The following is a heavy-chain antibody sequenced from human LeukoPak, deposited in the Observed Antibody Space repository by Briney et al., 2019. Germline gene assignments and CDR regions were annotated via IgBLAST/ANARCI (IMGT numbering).Heavy chain of an antibody. CDR3: AKNGDRGAYCSGGSCYPYFYYYMDV. CDR2: INTSGGST. D-gene: IGHD2-15*01. V-gene: IGHV3-23*01. Sequence: PGGSLRLSRAASGFTFSSYGMSWVRQAPGKGLEWVSAINTSGGSTYYADSVKGRFTISRDNSKNTLYLQMNSLRAEDTAIYYCAKNGDRGAYCSGGSCYPYFYYYMDVWGKGTTVTISS. J-gene: IGHJ6*03. CDR1: GFTFSSYG.